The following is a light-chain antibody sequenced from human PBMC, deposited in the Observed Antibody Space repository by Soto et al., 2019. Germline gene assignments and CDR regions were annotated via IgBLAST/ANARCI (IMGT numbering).Light chain of an antibody. CDR2: GAS. CDR1: QSVSSN. Sequence: EIVRTPSPATLSVSPGARATLSCRASQSVSSNLAWYQQKPCQAPRLIIYGASTRATGIPARFSGSGSGTEFTPTISSLQSEDFAVYYCQQYNNWPTWTFGQGTKVDIK. CDR3: QQYNNWPTWT. J-gene: IGKJ1*01. V-gene: IGKV3-15*01.